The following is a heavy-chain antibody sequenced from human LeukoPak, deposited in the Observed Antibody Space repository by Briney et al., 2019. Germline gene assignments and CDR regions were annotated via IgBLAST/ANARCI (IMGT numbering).Heavy chain of an antibody. J-gene: IGHJ4*02. V-gene: IGHV4-30-2*01. CDR1: GGSISSGGYY. CDR3: VRQVMVAVAGHTSFDY. Sequence: SQTLSLTCTVSGGSISSGGYYWSWIRQPPGKGLEWIGYIYHSGSTYYNPSLKSRVTISVDRSKNQFSLKLSSVTAADTAVYYCVRQVMVAVAGHTSFDYWGQGTLVTVSS. CDR2: IYHSGST. D-gene: IGHD6-19*01.